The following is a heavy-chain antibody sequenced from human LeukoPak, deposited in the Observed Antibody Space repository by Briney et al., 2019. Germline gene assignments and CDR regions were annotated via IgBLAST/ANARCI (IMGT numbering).Heavy chain of an antibody. CDR1: GGSFSGYY. CDR3: ARGFPPYDYVWGSYRLYYFDY. V-gene: IGHV4-34*01. J-gene: IGHJ4*02. CDR2: INHSGST. D-gene: IGHD3-16*02. Sequence: SETLSLTCAVYGGSFSGYYWSWIRQPPGKGLEWIGEINHSGSTNYNPSLKSRVTISVDTSKNQFSLKLSSVTAADTAVYYYARGFPPYDYVWGSYRLYYFDYWGQGTLVTVSS.